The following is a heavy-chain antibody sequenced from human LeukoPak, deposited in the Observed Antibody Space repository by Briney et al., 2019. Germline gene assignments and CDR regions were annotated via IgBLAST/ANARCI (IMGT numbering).Heavy chain of an antibody. V-gene: IGHV5-10-1*01. Sequence: GESLRISCKGSGYSFTSYWISWVRQMPGKGLEWMGRIDPSDSYTNYSPSFQGHATISADKSISTAYLQWSSLKASDTAMYYCARRKVDTAMNYYYGMDVWGQGTTVTVSS. CDR3: ARRKVDTAMNYYYGMDV. D-gene: IGHD5-18*01. CDR1: GYSFTSYW. J-gene: IGHJ6*02. CDR2: IDPSDSYT.